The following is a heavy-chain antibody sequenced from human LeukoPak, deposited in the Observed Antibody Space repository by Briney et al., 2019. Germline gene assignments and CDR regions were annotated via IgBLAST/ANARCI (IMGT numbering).Heavy chain of an antibody. V-gene: IGHV6-1*01. D-gene: IGHD5-18*01. J-gene: IGHJ2*01. CDR1: GDSVSSNSVT. CDR3: TRAGSYGYCWYFDL. Sequence: SQTLSLTCAISGDSVSSNSVTWNWIRQSPSRGLEWLGRTYYRSKWYNDYAVSVKSRITINPDTSKNQFSLQLNSVTPEDTAVYYCTRAGSYGYCWYFDLSGRGTLVTVSS. CDR2: TYYRSKWYN.